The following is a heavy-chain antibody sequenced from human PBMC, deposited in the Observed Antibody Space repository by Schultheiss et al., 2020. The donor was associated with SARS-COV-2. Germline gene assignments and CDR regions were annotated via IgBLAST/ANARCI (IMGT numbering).Heavy chain of an antibody. CDR1: GGSFSGYY. J-gene: IGHJ5*02. CDR3: ARGWVYCSSTSCNYWFDL. V-gene: IGHV4-34*01. D-gene: IGHD2-2*01. Sequence: SETLSLTCAVYGGSFSGYYWSWIRQPPGKGMEWIGEINHSGSTNYNPSLKSRVTISVDTSKNQFSLKLSSVTAADTAVYYCARGWVYCSSTSCNYWFDLWGQGTRVTVSS. CDR2: INHSGST.